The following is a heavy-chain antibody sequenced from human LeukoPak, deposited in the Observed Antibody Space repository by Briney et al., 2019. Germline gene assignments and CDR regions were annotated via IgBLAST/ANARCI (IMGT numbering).Heavy chain of an antibody. Sequence: GGSLRLSCAASGFTVSSNYMSWVRQAPGKGLEWVSVIYSGGSTYYADSVKGRFTISRDNSKNTLYLQMNSLRAEDTAVYYCAGITESQTTRDYWGQGTLVTVSS. CDR2: IYSGGST. J-gene: IGHJ4*02. CDR1: GFTVSSNY. CDR3: AGITESQTTRDY. D-gene: IGHD1-14*01. V-gene: IGHV3-66*02.